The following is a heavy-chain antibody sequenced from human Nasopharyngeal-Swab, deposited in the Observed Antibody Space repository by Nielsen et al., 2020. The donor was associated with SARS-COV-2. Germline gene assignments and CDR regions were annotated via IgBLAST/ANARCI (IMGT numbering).Heavy chain of an antibody. J-gene: IGHJ3*02. CDR2: ISYDGHTK. CDR3: AREGSERGGAFDI. V-gene: IGHV3-30-3*01. CDR1: GFTFSGYA. Sequence: EGSLRLSCAASGFTFSGYAVHWVRQAPGKGLEWVAVISYDGHTKFYADPVKGRFTIPRDEPKDTVYLEMNSLRVDDTAIYYCAREGSERGGAFDIWGQGTMVAVSS. D-gene: IGHD1-1*01.